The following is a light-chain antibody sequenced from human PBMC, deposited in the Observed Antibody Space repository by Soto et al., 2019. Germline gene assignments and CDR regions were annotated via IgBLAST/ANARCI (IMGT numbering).Light chain of an antibody. CDR2: AAS. J-gene: IGKJ5*01. CDR1: QPVGIY. V-gene: IGKV3-20*01. CDR3: QQFGSSSIT. Sequence: EVVLTQSPGTLSLSPGERATLSCRASQPVGIYLAWYQQKPGQAPRLLIYAASTRATGIPDRFSGSGSGTDFTLTISRLEPEEFAVYYCQQFGSSSITFGQGTRLEIK.